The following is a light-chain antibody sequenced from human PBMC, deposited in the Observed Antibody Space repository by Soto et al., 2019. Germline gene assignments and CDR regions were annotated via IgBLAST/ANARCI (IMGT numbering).Light chain of an antibody. Sequence: DIVMTQSPDSLAVSLGERATINCKSSQSILYSSNNKNYLDWYQQKPGQPPKLLIYWASTRQAGVPDRFSGSGSGTDFTLTISILQAEDVAVYYCHQYYSRLRTFGQGTKVEIK. CDR2: WAS. CDR1: QSILYSSNNKNY. V-gene: IGKV4-1*01. J-gene: IGKJ1*01. CDR3: HQYYSRLRT.